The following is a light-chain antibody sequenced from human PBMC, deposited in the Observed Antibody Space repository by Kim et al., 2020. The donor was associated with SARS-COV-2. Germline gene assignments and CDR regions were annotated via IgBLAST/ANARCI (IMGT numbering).Light chain of an antibody. CDR2: NND. CDR1: SSNIASNT. V-gene: IGLV1-44*01. CDR3: AAWDDSLNGLL. Sequence: QSVLTQAPSSSGTPGQRVTISCSGSSSNIASNTVNWYQQVPGTAPKLLIYNNDQRPSGVPDRFSGSKSGTSASLAINGLQSEDESDYYCAAWDDSLNGLLFGGGTKVTVL. J-gene: IGLJ2*01.